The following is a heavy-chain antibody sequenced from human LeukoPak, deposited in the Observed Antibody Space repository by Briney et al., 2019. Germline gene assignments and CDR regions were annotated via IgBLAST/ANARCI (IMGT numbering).Heavy chain of an antibody. J-gene: IGHJ3*01. V-gene: IGHV3-21*01. CDR3: ATDSKRGYSYGSPTDGFDL. CDR1: GFTLSSYE. D-gene: IGHD5-18*01. Sequence: AGGSLRLSCTVSGFTLSSYEMSWIRQAPGKGLEWVSSISSSSSYIYYADSVKGRFTISRDNAKNSLHLQMNILRADDTAVYYCATDSKRGYSYGSPTDGFDLWGQGTMVTVSS. CDR2: ISSSSSYI.